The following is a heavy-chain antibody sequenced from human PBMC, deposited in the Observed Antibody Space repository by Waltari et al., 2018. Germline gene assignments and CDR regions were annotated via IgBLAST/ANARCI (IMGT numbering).Heavy chain of an antibody. Sequence: EVQLVESGGGLVQPGGSLRLSCAVSGFTFSDSWRSWGRQAPGKGLEWVGNIEPEGSEKYYMDSVKGRFTISRDNAKNSVSLQMNSLRAEDTAVYYCARTGYMDVWGKGTTVTVSS. CDR1: GFTFSDSW. CDR3: ARTGYMDV. D-gene: IGHD4-17*01. V-gene: IGHV3-7*01. J-gene: IGHJ6*04. CDR2: IEPEGSEK.